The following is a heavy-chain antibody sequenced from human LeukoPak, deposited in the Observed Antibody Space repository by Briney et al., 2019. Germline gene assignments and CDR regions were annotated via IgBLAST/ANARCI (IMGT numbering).Heavy chain of an antibody. J-gene: IGHJ6*03. D-gene: IGHD6-13*01. CDR1: GYTFTSYG. V-gene: IGHV1-18*01. CDR3: ARDRHIAAAVYYYYMDV. CDR2: ISAYNGNT. Sequence: VASVKVSCKASGYTFTSYGISWVRQAPGQGLEWMGWISAYNGNTNYAQKLQGRVTMTTDTSTSTAYMELRSLRSDDTAVYYCARDRHIAAAVYYYYMDVWGKGTPVTVSS.